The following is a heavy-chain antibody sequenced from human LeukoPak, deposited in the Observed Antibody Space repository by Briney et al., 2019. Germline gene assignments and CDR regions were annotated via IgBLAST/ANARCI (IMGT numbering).Heavy chain of an antibody. Sequence: PSQTLSLTCTASGGSISSGDYYWSWIRQPPGKGLEWIGYIYYSGSTYYNPSLKSRVTISVDTSKNQFSLKLSSVTAADTAVYYCAREGIVGATIGGCFDYWGQGTLVTVSS. CDR1: GGSISSGDYY. CDR3: AREGIVGATIGGCFDY. V-gene: IGHV4-30-4*01. CDR2: IYYSGST. J-gene: IGHJ4*02. D-gene: IGHD1-26*01.